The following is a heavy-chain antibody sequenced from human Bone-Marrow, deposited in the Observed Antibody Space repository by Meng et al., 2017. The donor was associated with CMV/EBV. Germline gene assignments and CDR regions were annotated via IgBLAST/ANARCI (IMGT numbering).Heavy chain of an antibody. CDR1: GFTFSSYA. V-gene: IGHV3-30-3*01. CDR3: ARCLSDYHIFTGRVNYYGMDV. J-gene: IGHJ6*02. Sequence: GESLKISSAASGFTFSSYAMYWVRQAPGKGPEWVAVISYDGSKKDYADSVKGRFTISRDNSQNTLFLQMESLRPEDTAVYYCARCLSDYHIFTGRVNYYGMDVWGQGTTVTVSS. CDR2: ISYDGSKK. D-gene: IGHD3-9*01.